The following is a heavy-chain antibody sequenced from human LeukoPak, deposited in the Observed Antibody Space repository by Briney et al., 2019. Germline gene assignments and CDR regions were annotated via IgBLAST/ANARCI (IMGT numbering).Heavy chain of an antibody. CDR2: ISAYNGNT. CDR1: GYTFTSYG. D-gene: IGHD6-19*01. Sequence: ASVKVSCKASGYTFTSYGISWVRQAPGQGLEWVGWISAYNGNTNYAQKLQGRVTMTTDTSTSTAYMELRSLRSDDTAVYYCARVNTDTYSSGWYPDYWGQGTLVTVSS. J-gene: IGHJ4*02. CDR3: ARVNTDTYSSGWYPDY. V-gene: IGHV1-18*01.